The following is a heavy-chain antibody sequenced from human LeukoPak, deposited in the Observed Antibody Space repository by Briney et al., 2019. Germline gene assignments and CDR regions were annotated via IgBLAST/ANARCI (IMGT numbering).Heavy chain of an antibody. J-gene: IGHJ6*03. CDR2: IKQDGSEK. V-gene: IGHV3-7*01. D-gene: IGHD2-15*01. CDR3: ARSEGYCSGGSCYSHYYYYYMDV. Sequence: ETLSLTCTVPGYSISSGYYWGWIRQPPGKGLEWVANIKQDGSEKYYVDSVKGRFTISRDNAKNSLYLQMNSLRAEDTAVYYCARSEGYCSGGSCYSHYYYYYMDVWGKGTTVTVSS. CDR1: GYSISSGYY.